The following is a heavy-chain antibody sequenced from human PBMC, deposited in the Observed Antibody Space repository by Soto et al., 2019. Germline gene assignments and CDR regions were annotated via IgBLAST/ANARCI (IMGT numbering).Heavy chain of an antibody. D-gene: IGHD3-10*01. V-gene: IGHV3-11*01. J-gene: IGHJ4*02. Sequence: QVQLVESGGGLVKPGGSLRLSCAASGFTFSDYYMSWIRQAPGKGLEWVSYISSSGSTIYYADSVKGRFTISRDNAKNSLYLQMNSQRAEDTAVYYCARDRRPSITMVRGVPDYWGQGTLVTVSS. CDR2: ISSSGSTI. CDR3: ARDRRPSITMVRGVPDY. CDR1: GFTFSDYY.